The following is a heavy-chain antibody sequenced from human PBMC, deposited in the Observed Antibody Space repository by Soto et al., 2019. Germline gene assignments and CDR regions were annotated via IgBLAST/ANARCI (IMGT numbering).Heavy chain of an antibody. Sequence: GGSLRLSCAASGFTFSSYAMSWVRQAPGKGLEWVSAISGSGGSTYYADSVKGRFTISRDNSKNTLYLQMNSLRAEDTAVYYCAKDWDYDFWSGPADFDYWGQGTPVTVSS. CDR3: AKDWDYDFWSGPADFDY. CDR1: GFTFSSYA. D-gene: IGHD3-3*01. CDR2: ISGSGGST. J-gene: IGHJ4*02. V-gene: IGHV3-23*01.